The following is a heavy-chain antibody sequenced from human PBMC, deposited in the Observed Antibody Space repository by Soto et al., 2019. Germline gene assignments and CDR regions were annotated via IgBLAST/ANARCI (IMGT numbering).Heavy chain of an antibody. CDR2: INPNSGGT. D-gene: IGHD7-27*01. V-gene: IGHV1-2*04. CDR1: GYTVTGYY. Sequence: QVQLVQSGAEVKKPGASVKVSCKASGYTVTGYYMHWVRQAPGQGLEWMGWINPNSGGTNYAQKVQGWVTMNRDTSISTAYMELSRLRSDDTAVYYCAREGGDDAFDIWGQGTMVTVSS. CDR3: AREGGDDAFDI. J-gene: IGHJ3*02.